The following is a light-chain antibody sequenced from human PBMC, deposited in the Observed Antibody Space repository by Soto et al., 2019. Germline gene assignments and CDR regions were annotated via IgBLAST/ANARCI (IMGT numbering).Light chain of an antibody. J-gene: IGKJ2*01. CDR1: QGISSA. Sequence: GDRVTITCRASQGISSALAWYQQKPGQAPKLLIYDASSLESGVPSRFSGSGSGTDFTLTISSLQPEDFATYYCQQFNSYPLTFGQGTKLEIK. CDR2: DAS. V-gene: IGKV1-13*02. CDR3: QQFNSYPLT.